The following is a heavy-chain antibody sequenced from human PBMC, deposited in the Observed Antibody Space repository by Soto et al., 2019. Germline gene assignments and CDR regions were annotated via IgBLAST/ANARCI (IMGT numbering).Heavy chain of an antibody. J-gene: IGHJ6*02. V-gene: IGHV1-69*13. D-gene: IGHD5-12*01. Sequence: SVKVSCKASGGTFSSYAISWVRQAPGQGLEWMGGIIPIFGTANYAQKFQGRVTITADESTSTAYMELSSLRSEDTAVYYCASMTVDIVATAYYYYGMDVWGQGTTVTVSS. CDR1: GGTFSSYA. CDR3: ASMTVDIVATAYYYYGMDV. CDR2: IIPIFGTA.